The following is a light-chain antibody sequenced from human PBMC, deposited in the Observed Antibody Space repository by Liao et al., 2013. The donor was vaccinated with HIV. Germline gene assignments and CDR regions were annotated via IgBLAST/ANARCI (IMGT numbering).Light chain of an antibody. CDR3: QSADSTDTFVL. J-gene: IGLJ2*01. V-gene: IGLV3-21*01. CDR1: NIETKS. Sequence: SYVLTQPPSVSVAPGKTARISCGGNNIETKSVHWYQQKSGQAPVLIIFYDSDRPSGIPERFSGSTSGTTVSLTISGVQAEDEADYYCQSADSTDTFVLFGGGTKLTVL. CDR2: YDS.